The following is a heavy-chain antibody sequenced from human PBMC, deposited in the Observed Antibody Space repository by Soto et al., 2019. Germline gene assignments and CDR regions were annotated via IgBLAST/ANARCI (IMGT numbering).Heavy chain of an antibody. D-gene: IGHD6-13*01. V-gene: IGHV3-74*01. J-gene: IGHJ3*02. CDR2: ISADGSDT. CDR1: GFSFSNNW. Sequence: EVQLVESGGGLVQPGGSLRLSCVASGFSFSNNWMHWARHAPGKGPVWVSRISADGSDTHYADSVQGRFTISRDNAKNKLYPPMNHLGRGDAAVYYFARFGIAAPPPIWGQGTMVTVSS. CDR3: ARFGIAAPPPI.